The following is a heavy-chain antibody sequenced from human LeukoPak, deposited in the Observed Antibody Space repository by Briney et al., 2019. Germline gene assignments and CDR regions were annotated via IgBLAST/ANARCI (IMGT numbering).Heavy chain of an antibody. Sequence: GGSLRLSCAASGFNFDDYGMSWVRRAPGKGLEWVSGISWNGGNTVYADCVKGRFTISRDNAKNSLFLQVNSLRADDTAFYYCAREGIYCVNGVCYLDYWGQGTLVTVSS. D-gene: IGHD2-8*01. CDR3: AREGIYCVNGVCYLDY. V-gene: IGHV3-20*04. CDR1: GFNFDDYG. CDR2: ISWNGGNT. J-gene: IGHJ4*02.